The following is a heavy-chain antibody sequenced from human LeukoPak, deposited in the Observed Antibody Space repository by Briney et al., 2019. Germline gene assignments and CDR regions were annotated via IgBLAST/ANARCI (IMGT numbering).Heavy chain of an antibody. J-gene: IGHJ4*02. V-gene: IGHV3-11*03. CDR2: MSNTGSYI. D-gene: IGHD1-26*01. CDR1: GFTFSDYS. Sequence: GGSLSLSCAASGFTFSDYSMSWIRQAPGKGLEWVSYMSNTGSYINYADSVKGRFTFSRNNAKNSTYLQMNSLSAEDPAVYYYARGVSSVHYWGQGILVTVSS. CDR3: ARGVSSVHY.